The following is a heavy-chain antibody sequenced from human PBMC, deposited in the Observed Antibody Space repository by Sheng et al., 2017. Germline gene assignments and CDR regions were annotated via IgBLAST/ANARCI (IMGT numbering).Heavy chain of an antibody. CDR3: ARRAHFASGSSHFDY. V-gene: IGHV5-51*03. CDR1: GYSFTSNW. D-gene: IGHD3-10*01. CDR2: IYPGDTDT. Sequence: EVELVQSGAEVKKPGESLKISCKGSGYSFTSNWIGWVRQMPGKGLEWMGIIYPGDTDTRYSPSFQGQVTISADKSINTAYLQWSSLKATDTAMYYCARRAHFASGSSHFDYWGQGSLVTV. J-gene: IGHJ4*02.